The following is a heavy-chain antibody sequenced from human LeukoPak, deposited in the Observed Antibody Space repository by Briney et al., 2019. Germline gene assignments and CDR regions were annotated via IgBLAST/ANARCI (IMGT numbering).Heavy chain of an antibody. D-gene: IGHD5-12*01. CDR3: AKDASGYDPNYFDY. J-gene: IGHJ4*02. CDR1: GFTFMKYS. V-gene: IGHV3-30*02. Sequence: PGGSLRLSCAGSGFTFMKYSMTWVRQAPGKGLEWVAFIRYDGSNKYYADSVKGRFTISRDNSKNTLYLQMNSLRAEDTAVYYCAKDASGYDPNYFDYWGQGTLVTVSS. CDR2: IRYDGSNK.